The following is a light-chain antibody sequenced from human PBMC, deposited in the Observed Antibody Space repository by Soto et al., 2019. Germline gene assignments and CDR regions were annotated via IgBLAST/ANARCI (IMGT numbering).Light chain of an antibody. CDR3: QQLNSYPLT. CDR2: AAS. V-gene: IGKV1-9*01. J-gene: IGKJ4*01. CDR1: QGISNY. Sequence: DIQLTQSPSFLSASVGDRVTITCQASQGISNYLAWYQRKPGKAPKLLIYAASTLQSGVPSRFSGSGSGTEFTLTFSSLQPEDFATYYCQQLNSYPLTFGGGTKVEIK.